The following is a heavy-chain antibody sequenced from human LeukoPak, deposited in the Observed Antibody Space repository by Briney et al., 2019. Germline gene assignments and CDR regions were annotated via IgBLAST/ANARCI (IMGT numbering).Heavy chain of an antibody. CDR3: ARRDGYDSQALDY. V-gene: IGHV4-59*08. J-gene: IGHJ4*02. Sequence: SETLSLTCTVSGGSISSYYWSWIRQPPGKGLEWIGYIFYSGSTNSNPSLKSRVTISIDTSRNQFSLKLSSVTAADTAVYYCARRDGYDSQALDYWGQGTLFTVSS. CDR2: IFYSGST. D-gene: IGHD5-24*01. CDR1: GGSISSYY.